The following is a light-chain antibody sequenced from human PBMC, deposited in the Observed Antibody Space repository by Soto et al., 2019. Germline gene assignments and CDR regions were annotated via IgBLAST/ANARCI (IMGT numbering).Light chain of an antibody. J-gene: IGKJ3*01. CDR2: AAS. CDR1: QTINKY. V-gene: IGKV1-39*02. CDR3: QEYSRSPT. Sequence: DIQMTQSPSSLSASVGDSVTITCRASQTINKYLNWYQQKPGRAPKLLINAASNLATGVPPRFSGSGSGTDFTLTISSLQPEDFAVYYCQEYSRSPTFGPGTKV.